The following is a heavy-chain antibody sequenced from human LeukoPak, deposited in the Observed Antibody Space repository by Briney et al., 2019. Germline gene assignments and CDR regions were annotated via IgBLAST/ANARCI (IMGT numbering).Heavy chain of an antibody. V-gene: IGHV3-33*06. Sequence: GGSLRLSCAASGFTFSSYGMHWVRQPPGKGLEWVAVIWDDGSNKYYADSVKGRFTISRDNSKNTLYLQMNSLRAEDTAVYYCAKDLAAAGIFDYWGQGTLVGVSS. CDR1: GFTFSSYG. D-gene: IGHD6-13*01. CDR3: AKDLAAAGIFDY. J-gene: IGHJ4*02. CDR2: IWDDGSNK.